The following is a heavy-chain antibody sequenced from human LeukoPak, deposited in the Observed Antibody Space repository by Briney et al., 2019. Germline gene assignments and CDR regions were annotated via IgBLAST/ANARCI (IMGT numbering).Heavy chain of an antibody. CDR2: ISGYNGNT. V-gene: IGHV1-18*01. CDR3: TSGTITMIRGTVYFYYGLDV. J-gene: IGHJ6*02. Sequence: ASVKVSCKASGYTFTSYGITWVRQAPGQGLECMGWISGYNGNTNYAQKFQSRVTMTTDSSTSTAYMELRSLRSDDTAVYYCTSGTITMIRGTVYFYYGLDVWGQGTSVTVSS. CDR1: GYTFTSYG. D-gene: IGHD3-10*01.